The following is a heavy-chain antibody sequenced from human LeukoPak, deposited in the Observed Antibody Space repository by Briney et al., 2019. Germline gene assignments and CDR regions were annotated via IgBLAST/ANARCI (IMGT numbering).Heavy chain of an antibody. CDR1: GFPFSSYE. D-gene: IGHD1-26*01. CDR2: INSSGTTT. V-gene: IGHV3-48*03. CDR3: AREGSFYFDN. Sequence: GGSLRLFCAASGFPFSSYEMIWVRQAPGKGLEWVSDINSSGTTTYYADSVRGRFTIFRDDAKNSLYLQMNSLRAEGTAVYYCAREGSFYFDNWGQGALVTVSS. J-gene: IGHJ4*02.